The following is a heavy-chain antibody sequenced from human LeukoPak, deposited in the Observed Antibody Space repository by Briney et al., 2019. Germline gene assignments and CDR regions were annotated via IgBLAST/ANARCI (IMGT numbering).Heavy chain of an antibody. D-gene: IGHD2-2*01. V-gene: IGHV4-30-2*01. CDR3: AREATDCSSTSCLNWFDP. CDR2: IYHSGST. J-gene: IGHJ5*02. Sequence: SETLSLTCAVSGGSISSGGYSWSWIRQPPGKGLEWIGYIYHSGSTYYNPSLKSRVTISVDRSKNQLSLKLSSVTAADTAVYYCAREATDCSSTSCLNWFDPWGQGTLVTVSS. CDR1: GGSISSGGYS.